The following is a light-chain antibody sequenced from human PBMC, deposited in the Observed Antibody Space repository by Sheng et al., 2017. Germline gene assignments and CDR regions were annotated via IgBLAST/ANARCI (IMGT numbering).Light chain of an antibody. Sequence: DIQMTQSPSTLSASVGDRVSITCRASQAINKYLAWYQQKSGKLPEALVYDASNLGSGVPPRFSASGSGTDFTLTISSLQPEDVATYYCQQYNSAPWTFGPGT. V-gene: IGKV1-27*01. CDR3: QQYNSAPWT. J-gene: IGKJ1*01. CDR1: QAINKY. CDR2: DAS.